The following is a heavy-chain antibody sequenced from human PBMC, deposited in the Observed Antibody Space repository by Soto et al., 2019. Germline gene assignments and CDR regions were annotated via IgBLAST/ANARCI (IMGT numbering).Heavy chain of an antibody. Sequence: GASVKVSCKASGYTFTSYGISWVRQAPGQGLEWMGWISAYNGNTNYAQKLQGRVTTTTDTSTSTAYMELRSLRSDDTAVYYCARARSRARTYYYDSSGYYYFDYWGQGTLVTVSS. CDR1: GYTFTSYG. CDR3: ARARSRARTYYYDSSGYYYFDY. V-gene: IGHV1-18*01. CDR2: ISAYNGNT. J-gene: IGHJ4*02. D-gene: IGHD3-22*01.